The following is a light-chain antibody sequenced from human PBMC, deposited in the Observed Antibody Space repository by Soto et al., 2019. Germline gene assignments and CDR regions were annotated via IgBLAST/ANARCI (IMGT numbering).Light chain of an antibody. CDR3: QQYGSSPPT. CDR1: QSVSSSY. Sequence: MVLTQSPGTLSLSPGERATLSCRASQSVSSSYLAWYQQKPGQAPRLLIYGASSRATGIPDRFSGSGSGTDFTLSISRLEPEDFAVYYCQQYGSSPPTFGQGTKVEIK. J-gene: IGKJ1*01. CDR2: GAS. V-gene: IGKV3-20*01.